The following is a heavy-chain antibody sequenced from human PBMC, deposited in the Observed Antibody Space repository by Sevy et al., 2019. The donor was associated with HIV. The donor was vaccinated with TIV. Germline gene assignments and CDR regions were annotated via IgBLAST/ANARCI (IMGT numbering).Heavy chain of an antibody. CDR2: IYTSGST. Sequence: SETLSLTCTVSGGSISSYYWSWIRQPAGKGLEWIGRIYTSGSTNYTPSLKSRVTMSVDTSKNQFSLKLSSVTAADTAVYYCAREPTFWASIAAAGRFDPWGQGTLVTVSS. V-gene: IGHV4-4*07. CDR3: AREPTFWASIAAAGRFDP. D-gene: IGHD6-13*01. CDR1: GGSISSYY. J-gene: IGHJ5*02.